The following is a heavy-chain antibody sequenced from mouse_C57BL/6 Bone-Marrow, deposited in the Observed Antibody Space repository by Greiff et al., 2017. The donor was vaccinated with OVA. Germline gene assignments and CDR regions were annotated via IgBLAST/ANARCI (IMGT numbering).Heavy chain of an antibody. J-gene: IGHJ4*01. CDR1: GYTFTSYW. Sequence: VQLQQPGAELVKPGASVKMSCKASGYTFTSYWITWVKQRPGQGLEWIGDIYPGSGSTNYNEKFKSKATLTVDTSSSTAYMQLSSLTSEDSAVYYCARMVTLYYYAMDYWGQGTSVTVSS. CDR2: IYPGSGST. CDR3: ARMVTLYYYAMDY. V-gene: IGHV1-55*01. D-gene: IGHD2-1*01.